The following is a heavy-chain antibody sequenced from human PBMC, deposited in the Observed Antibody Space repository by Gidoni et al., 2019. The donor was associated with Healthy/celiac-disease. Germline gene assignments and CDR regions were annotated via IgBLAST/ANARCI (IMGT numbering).Heavy chain of an antibody. CDR3: ARDPRYSGSYRDY. J-gene: IGHJ4*02. CDR1: GYSISSGYY. Sequence: QVQLQVAGPGLVQPSETLSLTCTVSGYSISSGYYWGWIRQPPGKGLKWIGSIYHSGSTYYNPSLKSRVTISVDTSKNQFSLKLSSVTAADTAVYYCARDPRYSGSYRDYWGQGTLVTVSS. D-gene: IGHD1-26*01. CDR2: IYHSGST. V-gene: IGHV4-38-2*02.